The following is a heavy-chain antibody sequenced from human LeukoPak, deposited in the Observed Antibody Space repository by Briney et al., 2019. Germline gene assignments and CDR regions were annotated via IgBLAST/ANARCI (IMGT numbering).Heavy chain of an antibody. CDR2: MNPKGGDT. D-gene: IGHD3-3*01. Sequence: ASVKVSCKASGYTFTSYEINWVRQATGQGLEWRGWMNPKGGDTDYAQKWQGGITMTRSTSIGTAYMELSSLRSEDTAVYYCARSNTIFGVVIINADKDWFDPWGQGTLVTVSS. V-gene: IGHV1-8*01. CDR1: GYTFTSYE. J-gene: IGHJ5*02. CDR3: ARSNTIFGVVIINADKDWFDP.